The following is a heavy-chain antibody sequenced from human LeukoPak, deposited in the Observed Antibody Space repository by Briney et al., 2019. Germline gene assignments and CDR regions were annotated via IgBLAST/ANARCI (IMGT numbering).Heavy chain of an antibody. CDR2: ISAYNGYT. V-gene: IGHV1-18*01. CDR3: ERDPSGDTSEFDF. Sequence: ASVKVSCKASVVASSGIGISRVRQAPGQGLEWMGWISAYNGYTNYAQEFQGRVTMTTDTSTRTAYMELRSLRSDDTAGYYCERDPSGDTSEFDFWGQGTLVTVSS. CDR1: VVASSGIG. J-gene: IGHJ4*02. D-gene: IGHD3-22*01.